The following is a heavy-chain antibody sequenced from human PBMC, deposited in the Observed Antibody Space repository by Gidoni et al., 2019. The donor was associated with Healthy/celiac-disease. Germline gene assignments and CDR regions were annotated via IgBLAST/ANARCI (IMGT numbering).Heavy chain of an antibody. D-gene: IGHD3-22*01. J-gene: IGHJ4*02. CDR2: ISYDGSNK. CDR1: GFTFSSYG. Sequence: QVQLVESGGGVVQPGRSLRLSCAASGFTFSSYGMHWVRQAPGKGLEWVAVISYDGSNKYYADSVKGRFTISRDNSKNTLYLQMNSLRAEDTAVYYCAKSLIYYDSTGWDYWGQGTLVTVSS. V-gene: IGHV3-30*18. CDR3: AKSLIYYDSTGWDY.